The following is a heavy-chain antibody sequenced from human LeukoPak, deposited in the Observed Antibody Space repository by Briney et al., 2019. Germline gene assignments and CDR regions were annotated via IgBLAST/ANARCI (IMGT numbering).Heavy chain of an antibody. CDR3: VRHGGTRITLIEVCYFDS. J-gene: IGHJ4*02. CDR2: IYHTGGT. D-gene: IGHD4-11*01. Sequence: NPSETLSLTCSVSGGSITSSSYYWGWIRQPPEKGLEWIGSIYHTGGTYYSPSLKSRVTISVDTSKNQFSLKLSSVTAADTAVYYCVRHGGTRITLIEVCYFDSWGQGTLVTVSS. V-gene: IGHV4-39*01. CDR1: GGSITSSSYY.